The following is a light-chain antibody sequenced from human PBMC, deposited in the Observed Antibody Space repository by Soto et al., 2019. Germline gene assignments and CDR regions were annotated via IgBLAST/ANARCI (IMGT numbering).Light chain of an antibody. CDR3: KQYHTRWA. CDR1: QSVGST. CDR2: GAS. V-gene: IGKV3-15*01. J-gene: IGKJ1*01. Sequence: EIVMTQSPATLSVSPGERATLSCRARQSVGSTLAWYQQKPGQAPRLLIYGASTRAAGIPARFSGSGSGTEFTIIISSLQSEDSTVYFCKQYHTRWAFGPGTKVEIK.